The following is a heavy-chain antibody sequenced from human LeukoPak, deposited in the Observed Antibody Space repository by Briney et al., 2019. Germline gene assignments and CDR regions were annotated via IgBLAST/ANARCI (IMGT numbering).Heavy chain of an antibody. CDR3: ASQTYDGYGGIRRGDDAFDV. CDR1: GYTFTNYG. J-gene: IGHJ3*01. V-gene: IGHV1-18*01. Sequence: ASVKVSCKASGYTFTNYGISWVRQAPGQGHEWMAWISIHNGNTDYAQNFQGRVTMTTDTSTSTTYMELRSLTSDDTAMYFCASQTYDGYGGIRRGDDAFDVWGQGTMVTVSS. D-gene: IGHD2-15*01. CDR2: ISIHNGNT.